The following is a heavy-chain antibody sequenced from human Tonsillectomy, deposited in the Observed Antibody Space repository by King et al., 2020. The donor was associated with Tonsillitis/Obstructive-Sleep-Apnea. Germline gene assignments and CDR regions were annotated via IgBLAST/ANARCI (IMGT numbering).Heavy chain of an antibody. J-gene: IGHJ4*02. CDR1: GFMFNTYG. V-gene: IGHV3-33*01. Sequence: QVQLVESGGGVVQPGRSLRLSWTASGFMFNTYGMHWVRQYTGKGLEWGAVIWYDSRYKNDADSVKGRFNISRDNSKNTLYLQMNSLRAEDTAVYYCARDVGTFDYWGQGTLVTVSS. D-gene: IGHD7-27*01. CDR2: IWYDSRYK. CDR3: ARDVGTFDY.